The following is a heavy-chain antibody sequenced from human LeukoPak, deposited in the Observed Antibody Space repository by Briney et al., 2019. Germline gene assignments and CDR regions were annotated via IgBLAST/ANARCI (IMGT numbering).Heavy chain of an antibody. CDR1: GYTFTGYY. D-gene: IGHD2-2*01. CDR3: ARAGIVVVPAVYYFDY. V-gene: IGHV1-2*02. CDR2: INPNSGGT. J-gene: IGHJ4*02. Sequence: ASVKVSCTASGYTFTGYYMHWVRQAPGQGLEWMGWINPNSGGTNYAQKFQGRVTMTRDTSISTAYMELSRLRSDDTAVYYCARAGIVVVPAVYYFDYWGQGTLVTVSS.